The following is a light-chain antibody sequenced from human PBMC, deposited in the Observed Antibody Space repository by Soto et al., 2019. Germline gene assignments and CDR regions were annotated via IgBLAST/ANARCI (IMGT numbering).Light chain of an antibody. CDR3: SSYGGNNNVI. J-gene: IGLJ2*01. V-gene: IGLV2-8*01. CDR1: SSDVGRYNY. Sequence: QSALTQPPSASGSPGQSVTISCTGTSSDVGRYNYVSWYQQHPGKAPKLMIYEVNKRPSGVPDRFSGSKSGNTASLTGSGLQAEDEADYYCSSYGGNNNVIFGGGTKLTVL. CDR2: EVN.